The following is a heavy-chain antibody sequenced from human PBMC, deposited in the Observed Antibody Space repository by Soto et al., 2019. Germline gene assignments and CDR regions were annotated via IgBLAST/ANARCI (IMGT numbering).Heavy chain of an antibody. CDR2: IIPIFGTA. J-gene: IGHJ5*02. D-gene: IGHD6-6*01. V-gene: IGHV1-69*13. CDR1: GGTFSSYA. Sequence: GASVKVSCKASGGTFSSYAISWVRQAPGQGLEWMGGIIPIFGTANYAQKSQGRVTITADESTSTAYMELSSLRSEDTAVYYCANLQADSSSSGPGWFDPWGQGTLVTVPS. CDR3: ANLQADSSSSGPGWFDP.